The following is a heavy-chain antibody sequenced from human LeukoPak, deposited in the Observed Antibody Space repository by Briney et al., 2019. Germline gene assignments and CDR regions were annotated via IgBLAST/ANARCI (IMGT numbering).Heavy chain of an antibody. Sequence: SETLSLTCTVSGGSISGTDLYWGWIRQLPGKGLEWIGNIHSTGNMFCNPSLKSRVTISIDTSKNQFSLKLSSVTAADTAVYYCEKDSHLDVWGHGTPVTVSS. CDR3: EKDSHLDV. J-gene: IGHJ6*02. D-gene: IGHD2-15*01. V-gene: IGHV4-39*01. CDR1: GGSISGTDLY. CDR2: IHSTGNM.